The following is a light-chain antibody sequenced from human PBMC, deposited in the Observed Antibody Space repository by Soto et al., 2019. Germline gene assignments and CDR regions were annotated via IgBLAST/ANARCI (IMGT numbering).Light chain of an antibody. J-gene: IGKJ1*01. CDR2: DAS. CDR3: QQYNSYSWT. Sequence: DLQMTQSPSTLSASVGDRVTITCRASQSISSWLAWYQQKPGKAPKLLIYDASSLESGVPSRFSGSGSGTEFTLTISSLQPDDFATYYCQQYNSYSWTFGQGTNVEIK. V-gene: IGKV1-5*01. CDR1: QSISSW.